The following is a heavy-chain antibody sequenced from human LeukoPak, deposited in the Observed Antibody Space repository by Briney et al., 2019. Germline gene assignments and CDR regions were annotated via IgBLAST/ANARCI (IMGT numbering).Heavy chain of an antibody. Sequence: GGSLRLSCTVSGFTVSSNSMSWVRQAPGKGLEWVSFIYSDNTHYSDSVKGRFTISRDNAKNSLYLQRNSLRAEDTAVYYCARETRVRCTDYWGQGILVTVAS. CDR1: GFTVSSNS. V-gene: IGHV3-53*01. D-gene: IGHD5-24*01. CDR3: ARETRVRCTDY. CDR2: IYSDNT. J-gene: IGHJ4*02.